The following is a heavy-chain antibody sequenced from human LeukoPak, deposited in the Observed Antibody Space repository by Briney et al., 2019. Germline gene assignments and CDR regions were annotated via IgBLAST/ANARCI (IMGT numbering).Heavy chain of an antibody. CDR1: GGSISSSSYY. Sequence: PSETLSLTCTVSGGSISSSSYYWGWTRQPPGKGLEWIGSIYYSGSTYYNPSLKSRVTISVDTSKNQFSLKLSSVTAADTAVYYCASWYYYDSSGYYWEYFQHCGHGTLVTVSS. CDR3: ASWYYYDSSGYYWEYFQH. D-gene: IGHD3-22*01. V-gene: IGHV4-39*01. CDR2: IYYSGST. J-gene: IGHJ1*01.